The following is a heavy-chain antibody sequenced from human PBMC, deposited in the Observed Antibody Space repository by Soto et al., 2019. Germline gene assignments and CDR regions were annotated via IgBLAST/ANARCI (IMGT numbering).Heavy chain of an antibody. CDR1: GGSISSSDYY. CDR2: IYYSGSA. D-gene: IGHD3-10*01. V-gene: IGHV4-39*07. J-gene: IGHJ5*02. CDR3: ARGVYGSGSSDWFDP. Sequence: SETLSLTCGVSGGSISSSDYYWGWIRQPPGKGLEWIGNIYYSGSASYNPSLKSRVTISVDTSKNQFSLKLSSVTAADTAVYYCARGVYGSGSSDWFDPWGQGTLVTVS.